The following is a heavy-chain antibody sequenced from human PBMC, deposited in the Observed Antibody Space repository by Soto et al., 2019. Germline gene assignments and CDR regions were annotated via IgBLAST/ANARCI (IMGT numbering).Heavy chain of an antibody. CDR2: ISHSGTT. CDR1: GDAIISRGYS. CDR3: GRAHHRIVVLTAIPSYFDH. J-gene: IGHJ4*02. Sequence: PSETLSLTCAVSGDAIISRGYSWSWICQPPGKGLEWIGYISHSGTTYHNPSLKSRRTISMDRSTNQFSLKLKSVSAADTAVYYCGRAHHRIVVLTAIPSYFDHWGQGVLITVS. V-gene: IGHV4-30-2*01. D-gene: IGHD2-21*02.